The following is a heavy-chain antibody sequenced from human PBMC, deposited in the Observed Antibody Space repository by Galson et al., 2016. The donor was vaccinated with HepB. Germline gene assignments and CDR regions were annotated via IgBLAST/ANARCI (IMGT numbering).Heavy chain of an antibody. CDR1: GGSISGSSYY. D-gene: IGHD1-1*01. V-gene: IGHV4-39*01. CDR3: ARRGTGKNWFDP. J-gene: IGHJ5*02. CDR2: IYYAGRT. Sequence: SETLSLTCTVSGGSISGSSYYWGWVRQPPGKGLGCIGIIYYAGRTYYNPSLKSRVTISVDTSKNQFSLNLNSVTVADTAVYYCARRGTGKNWFDPWGQGTLVTVSS.